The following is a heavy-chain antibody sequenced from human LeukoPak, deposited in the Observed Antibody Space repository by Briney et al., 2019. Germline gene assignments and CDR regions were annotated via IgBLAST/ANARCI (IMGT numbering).Heavy chain of an antibody. CDR2: ISGSGGST. CDR1: GFTFSSYA. D-gene: IGHD3-22*01. CDR3: AKDHLYFYDSSGIAAY. V-gene: IGHV3-23*01. Sequence: PGGSLRLSCAASGFTFSSYAMSWVRQAPGKGLEWVSAISGSGGSTYYADSVKGRFTISRDNSKNTLYLQMNSLRAEDTAVYYCAKDHLYFYDSSGIAAYWGQGTLVTVSS. J-gene: IGHJ4*02.